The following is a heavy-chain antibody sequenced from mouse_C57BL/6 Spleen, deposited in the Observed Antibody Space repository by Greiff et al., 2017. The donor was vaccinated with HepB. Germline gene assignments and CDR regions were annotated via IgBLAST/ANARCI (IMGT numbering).Heavy chain of an antibody. D-gene: IGHD1-1*01. V-gene: IGHV5-17*01. Sequence: EVKLMESGGGLVKPGGSLKLSCAASGFTFSDYGMHWVRQAPEKGLEWVAYISSGSSTIYYADTVKGRFTISRDNAKNTLFLQMTSLRSEDTAMYYCARGTTVVATGYYAMDYWGQGTSATVSS. CDR3: ARGTTVVATGYYAMDY. J-gene: IGHJ4*01. CDR2: ISSGSSTI. CDR1: GFTFSDYG.